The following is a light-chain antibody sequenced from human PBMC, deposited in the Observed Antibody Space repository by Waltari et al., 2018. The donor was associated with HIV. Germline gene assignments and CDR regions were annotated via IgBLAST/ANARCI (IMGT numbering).Light chain of an antibody. CDR1: QSVSSN. V-gene: IGKV3-15*01. Sequence: EIVMTQSPATLSVSPGARATLSCRASQSVSSNLAWYQQKTGQAPRLLSYGASTRATGIPARFSGSGSGTEFTLTISSLQSEDFAVYYCQQYNNWPPPFGGGTKVEIK. CDR3: QQYNNWPPP. J-gene: IGKJ4*01. CDR2: GAS.